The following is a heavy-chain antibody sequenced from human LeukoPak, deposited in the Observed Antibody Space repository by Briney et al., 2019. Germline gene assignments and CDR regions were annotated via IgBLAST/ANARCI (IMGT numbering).Heavy chain of an antibody. J-gene: IGHJ4*02. CDR2: IYYSGST. CDR1: GGSISSSSYY. V-gene: IGHV4-39*01. Sequence: KPSETLSLTCTVSGGSISSSSYYWGWIRQPPGKGLEWIGSIYYSGSTYYNPSLKSRATISVDTSKNQFSLKLSSVTAADTAVYYCARQTKAPRPKYFDYWGQGTLVTVSS. CDR3: ARQTKAPRPKYFDY.